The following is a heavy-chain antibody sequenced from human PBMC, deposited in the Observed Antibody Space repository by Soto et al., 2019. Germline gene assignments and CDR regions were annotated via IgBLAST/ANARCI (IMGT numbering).Heavy chain of an antibody. CDR3: ARINSATGSMHFDH. D-gene: IGHD3-9*01. Sequence: GGSLRLSCAASGFAVSSNYMSWVRQAPGKGLEWVSSISATNTYIFYADSVKGRFTISRDNAKKSVSLQMSSLRAEDTALYYCARINSATGSMHFDHWGQGTLVTVSS. V-gene: IGHV3-21*01. CDR1: GFAVSSNY. J-gene: IGHJ4*02. CDR2: ISATNTYI.